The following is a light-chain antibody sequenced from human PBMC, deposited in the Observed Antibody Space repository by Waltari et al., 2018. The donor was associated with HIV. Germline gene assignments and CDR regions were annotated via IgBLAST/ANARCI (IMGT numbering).Light chain of an antibody. V-gene: IGKV1-5*03. J-gene: IGKJ2*01. Sequence: DIQMTQSPSTLSASVGTRVTITCRSSQTISSRLAWYQPKPGKAPRLLIYQASDLETGVPSTFSGSGSGTEFTLTISSLQPDDFASYYCQQYYSDPYTFGQGTKLEIK. CDR3: QQYYSDPYT. CDR2: QAS. CDR1: QTISSR.